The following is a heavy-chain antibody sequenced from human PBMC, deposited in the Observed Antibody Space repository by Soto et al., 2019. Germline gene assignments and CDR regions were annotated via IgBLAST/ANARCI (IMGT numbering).Heavy chain of an antibody. CDR2: ISYDGSNK. Sequence: QVQLVESGGGVVQPGRSLRLSCAASGFTFSSYGMHWVRQATGKGLEWVAVISYDGSNKYYADSVKGRFTISRDNSKNTLYLQMNSLRAEDTAVYYCAKDPQRITMVRGVSGGMDVWGQGTTVTVSS. CDR3: AKDPQRITMVRGVSGGMDV. J-gene: IGHJ6*02. D-gene: IGHD3-10*01. V-gene: IGHV3-30*18. CDR1: GFTFSSYG.